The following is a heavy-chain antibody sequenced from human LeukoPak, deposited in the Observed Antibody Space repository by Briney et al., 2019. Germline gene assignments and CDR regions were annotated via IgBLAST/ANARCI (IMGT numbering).Heavy chain of an antibody. CDR1: GYTLTELS. CDR3: AREHQTGDAFDI. Sequence: ASVKVSCKVSGYTLTELSMHWVRQAPGKGLEWMGGFDPEDGETIYAQKFQGRVTITADESTSTAYMELSSLRSEDTAVYYCAREHQTGDAFDIWGQGTMVTVSS. D-gene: IGHD7-27*01. J-gene: IGHJ3*02. V-gene: IGHV1-24*01. CDR2: FDPEDGET.